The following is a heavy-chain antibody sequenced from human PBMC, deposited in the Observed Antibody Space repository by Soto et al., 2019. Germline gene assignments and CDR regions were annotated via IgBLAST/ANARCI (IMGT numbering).Heavy chain of an antibody. J-gene: IGHJ4*02. V-gene: IGHV3-30-3*01. CDR2: ISYDGSNK. CDR1: GFTFSSYA. CDR3: ARDPRGRYYGSGSYYFGY. D-gene: IGHD3-10*01. Sequence: QVQLVESGGGVVQPGRSLRLSCAASGFTFSSYAMHWVRQAPGKGLEWVAVISYDGSNKYYADSVKGRFTISRDNSKNTLYLQMNSLRAEDTAVYYCARDPRGRYYGSGSYYFGYWGQGTLVTVSS.